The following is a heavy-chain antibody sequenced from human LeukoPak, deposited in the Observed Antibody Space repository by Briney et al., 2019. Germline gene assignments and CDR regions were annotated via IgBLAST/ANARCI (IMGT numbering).Heavy chain of an antibody. D-gene: IGHD3/OR15-3a*01. J-gene: IGHJ4*02. CDR3: ARTDIGDWGYFDY. CDR1: GFTFSSYE. Sequence: GXSLRLSCAASGFTFSSYEMNWVRQAPGKGLEWVSYISSSGSTIYYADSVKGRFTISRDNAKNSLYLQMNSLRAEDTAVYYCARTDIGDWGYFDYWGQGTLVTVSS. V-gene: IGHV3-48*03. CDR2: ISSSGSTI.